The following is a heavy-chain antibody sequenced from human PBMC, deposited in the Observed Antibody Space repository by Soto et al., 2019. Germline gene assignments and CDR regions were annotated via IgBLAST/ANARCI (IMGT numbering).Heavy chain of an antibody. CDR3: AREYYSDSSGSLGTFDI. Sequence: GGSLRLSCVASGLDLSHPWMTWVRQTAGKGLEWVAFISHDGNNTYYADSVKGRFSISRDNSKNTLFLQMNSLRAEDTAVYYCAREYYSDSSGSLGTFDIWGQGTMVT. V-gene: IGHV3-30-3*01. J-gene: IGHJ3*02. CDR1: GLDLSHPW. D-gene: IGHD3-22*01. CDR2: ISHDGNNT.